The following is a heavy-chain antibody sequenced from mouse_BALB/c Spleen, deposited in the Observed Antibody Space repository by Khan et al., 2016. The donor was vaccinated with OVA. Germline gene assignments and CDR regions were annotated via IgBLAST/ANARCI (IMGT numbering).Heavy chain of an antibody. CDR1: GYIFTNYG. Sequence: QIQLVQSGPELKQPGETVKISCKASGYIFTNYGMTWVKQAPGKGLKWMGWINTYTGEPTYADDFKGRFAFSLETSANTAYLQINNLKNEDTATYFCARTLYGSGYDYAMDYWCQGTSVTVSS. D-gene: IGHD1-1*01. V-gene: IGHV9-3-1*01. CDR3: ARTLYGSGYDYAMDY. CDR2: INTYTGEP. J-gene: IGHJ4*01.